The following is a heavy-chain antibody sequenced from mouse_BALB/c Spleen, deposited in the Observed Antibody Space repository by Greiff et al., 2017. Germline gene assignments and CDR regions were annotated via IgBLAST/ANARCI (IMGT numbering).Heavy chain of an antibody. Sequence: DVKLVESGGDLVKPGGSLKLSCAASGFTFSSYGMSWVRQTPDKRLEWVATISSGGSYTYYPDSVKGRFTISRDNAKNTLYLQMSSLKSEDTAMYYCARQGSLDYWGQGTTLTVAS. J-gene: IGHJ2*01. CDR2: ISSGGSYT. CDR1: GFTFSSYG. CDR3: ARQGSLDY. V-gene: IGHV5-6*02.